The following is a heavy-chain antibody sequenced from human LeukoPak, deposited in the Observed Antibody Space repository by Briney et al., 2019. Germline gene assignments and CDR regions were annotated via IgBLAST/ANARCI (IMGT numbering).Heavy chain of an antibody. V-gene: IGHV4-34*01. D-gene: IGHD3-9*01. CDR2: INHSGST. J-gene: IGHJ4*02. CDR1: GGSFSGYY. Sequence: SETLSLTCAVYGGSFSGYYWSWIRQPPGKGLEWIGEINHSGSTNYNPSLKSRVTISVDTSKNQFSLNLSSVTAADTAVYYCARRRTYYDILTGYYNAIDYWGQGTLVTVSA. CDR3: ARRRTYYDILTGYYNAIDY.